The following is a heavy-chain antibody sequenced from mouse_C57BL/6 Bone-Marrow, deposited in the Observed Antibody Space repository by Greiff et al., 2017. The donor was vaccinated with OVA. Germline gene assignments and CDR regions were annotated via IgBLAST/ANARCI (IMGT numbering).Heavy chain of an antibody. CDR1: GFSLTSYG. CDR3: ARRLYFDV. J-gene: IGHJ1*03. CDR2: IWSGGST. Sequence: VQLQQSGPGLVQPSQSLSITCTVSGFSLTSYGVHWVRQSPGKGLEWLGVIWSGGSTDYNAAFISRLSISKDNSKSQVFFKMNSLQADDTAIYYCARRLYFDVWGTGTTVTVSS. V-gene: IGHV2-2*01.